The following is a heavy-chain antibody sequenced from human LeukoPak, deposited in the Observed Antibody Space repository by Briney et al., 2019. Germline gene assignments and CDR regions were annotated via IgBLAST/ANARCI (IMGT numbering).Heavy chain of an antibody. V-gene: IGHV1-18*01. CDR2: ISAYNGNT. D-gene: IGHD6-19*01. J-gene: IGHJ4*02. CDR1: GGTFSRYA. Sequence: ASVKVSCKASGGTFSRYAVSWVRQAPGQGLEWMGWISAYNGNTNYAQKLQGRVTMTTDTSTSTAYMELRSLRSGDTAVYYCARETYGIYSSGIDYWGQGTLVTVSS. CDR3: ARETYGIYSSGIDY.